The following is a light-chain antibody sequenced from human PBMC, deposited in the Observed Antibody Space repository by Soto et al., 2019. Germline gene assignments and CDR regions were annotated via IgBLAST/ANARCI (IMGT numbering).Light chain of an antibody. CDR2: DAS. J-gene: IGKJ5*01. Sequence: IHMTQSPSSLSSSLGDIVTITCQASQDISNYLNWYQQKLGKAPKLLIYDASNLETGVPSRFSGSGSGTDFTFTISSLQPEDIATYYCQQYSHLITFGQGTRLEIK. CDR1: QDISNY. V-gene: IGKV1-33*01. CDR3: QQYSHLIT.